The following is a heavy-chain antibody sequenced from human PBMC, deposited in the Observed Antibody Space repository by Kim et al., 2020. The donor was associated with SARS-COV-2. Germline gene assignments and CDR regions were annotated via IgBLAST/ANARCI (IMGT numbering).Heavy chain of an antibody. CDR1: GFAFGGYT. J-gene: IGHJ4*02. Sequence: GGSLRLSCAASGFAFGGYTMNWVRQAPGKGLEWVSYISTRSSTIYYADSVKGRFTISRDDAKNSLFLHMNSLRDEDTAVYYCARGRGYCSSTSCYFDYWGQGTLVTVSS. CDR3: ARGRGYCSSTSCYFDY. CDR2: ISTRSSTI. V-gene: IGHV3-48*02. D-gene: IGHD2-2*01.